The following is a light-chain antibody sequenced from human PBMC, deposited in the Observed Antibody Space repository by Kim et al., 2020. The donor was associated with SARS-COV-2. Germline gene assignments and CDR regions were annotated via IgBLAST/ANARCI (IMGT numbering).Light chain of an antibody. CDR1: STNIESNY. V-gene: IGLV1-47*01. CDR3: AAWDDSLSGRV. J-gene: IGLJ3*02. CDR2: RSN. Sequence: GQRVTISCSGSSTNIESNYVYWYRQVPGTAPKVRIYRSNQRPSGVPDRFSGSRSGTSASLAISGLRSEDEADYYCAAWDDSLSGRVFGGGTQLTVL.